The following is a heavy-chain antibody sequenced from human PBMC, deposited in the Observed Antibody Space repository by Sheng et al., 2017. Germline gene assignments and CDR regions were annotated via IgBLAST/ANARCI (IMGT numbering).Heavy chain of an antibody. Sequence: EVQLVESGGRLVQPGGSLRLSCEASGFSFKDYEMNWVRQVPGKGLEWLSYITTSGSMIKYADSVKGRFTISRDTSKNTLFLRMNSLRAEDTALYYCVYRSRLGDGYPFDYWGQGTLVTVSS. D-gene: IGHD5-12*01. CDR1: GFSFKDYE. CDR2: ITTSGSMI. CDR3: VYRSRLGDGYPFDY. J-gene: IGHJ4*02. V-gene: IGHV3-48*03.